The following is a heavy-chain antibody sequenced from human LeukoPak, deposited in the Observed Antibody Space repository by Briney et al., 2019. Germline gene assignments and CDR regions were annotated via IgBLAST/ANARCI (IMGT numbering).Heavy chain of an antibody. CDR2: INPSGGST. J-gene: IGHJ5*02. V-gene: IGHV1-46*01. CDR3: ARGRHLEYCSSTSCNWFDP. CDR1: GYTFTSYY. D-gene: IGHD2-2*01. Sequence: ASVKVSCKASGYTFTSYYMHWVRQAPGQGLEWMGIINPSGGSTSYAQKFQGRVTMTRNTSISTAYMELSSLRSEDTAVYYCARGRHLEYCSSTSCNWFDPWGQGTLVTVSS.